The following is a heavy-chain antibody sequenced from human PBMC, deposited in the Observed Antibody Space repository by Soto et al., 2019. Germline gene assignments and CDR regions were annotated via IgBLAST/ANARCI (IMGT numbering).Heavy chain of an antibody. Sequence: GGSLRLSCAASGFTFSSYGMHWVRQAPGKGLEWVAVISYDGSNKYYADSVKGRFTISRDNSKNTLYLQMNSLRAEDTAVYYCARPLQLRDSSNYLVWGQGTLVTVSS. V-gene: IGHV3-30*03. CDR3: ARPLQLRDSSNYLV. D-gene: IGHD6-13*01. J-gene: IGHJ4*02. CDR2: ISYDGSNK. CDR1: GFTFSSYG.